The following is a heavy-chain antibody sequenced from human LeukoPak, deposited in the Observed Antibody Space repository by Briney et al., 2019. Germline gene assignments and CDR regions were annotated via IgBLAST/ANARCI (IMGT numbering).Heavy chain of an antibody. D-gene: IGHD5-18*01. V-gene: IGHV4-61*01. J-gene: IGHJ4*02. CDR2: IYYSGST. CDR1: GGSISSSSYY. CDR3: ARGSGYSYGLYDY. Sequence: SETLSLTCTVSGGSISSSSYYWSWIRQPPGKGLEWIGYIYYSGSTNYNPSLKSRVTISVDTSKNQFSLKLSSVTAADTAVYYCARGSGYSYGLYDYWGQGTLVTVSS.